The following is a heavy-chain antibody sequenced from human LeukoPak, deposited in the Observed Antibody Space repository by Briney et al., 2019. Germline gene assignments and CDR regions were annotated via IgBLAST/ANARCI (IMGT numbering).Heavy chain of an antibody. CDR2: INHSGST. CDR1: GGSFSGYY. CDR3: ARSSIAARPRIDP. Sequence: SETLPLTCAVYGGSFSGYYWSWIRQPPGKGLEWIGEINHSGSTNYNPSLKSRVTISVDTSKNQFSLKLSSVTAADTAVYYCARSSIAARPRIDPWGQGTLVTVSS. D-gene: IGHD6-6*01. V-gene: IGHV4-34*01. J-gene: IGHJ5*02.